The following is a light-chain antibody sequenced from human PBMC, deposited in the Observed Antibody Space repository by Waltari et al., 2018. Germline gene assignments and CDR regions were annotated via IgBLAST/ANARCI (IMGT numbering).Light chain of an antibody. CDR2: DAS. V-gene: IGKV3-20*01. J-gene: IGKJ2*01. CDR3: QQYGSSPYT. CDR1: QSVRSNS. Sequence: EIVLTQSPDTLSLSPGERATLSCRASQSVRSNSLAWYQQKPGQAPRLLIYDASSRNTGIQDKFSGSGSGTDFTLPISRLGPEDFAVYYCQQYGSSPYTFGQGTKVDIK.